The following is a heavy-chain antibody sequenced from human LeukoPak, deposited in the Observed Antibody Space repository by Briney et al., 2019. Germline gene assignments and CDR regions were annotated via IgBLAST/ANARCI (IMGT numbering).Heavy chain of an antibody. CDR3: ARFAYYYDSSGYSSAFDI. D-gene: IGHD3-22*01. Sequence: SETLSLTCTVSGGSISSNYWRWIRQPPGKGLEWIGYIYYSGSTNYNPSLKSRVTISVDTSKNQFSLKLSSVTAADTAVYYCARFAYYYDSSGYSSAFDIWGQGTMVTVSS. J-gene: IGHJ3*02. CDR1: GGSISSNY. V-gene: IGHV4-59*08. CDR2: IYYSGST.